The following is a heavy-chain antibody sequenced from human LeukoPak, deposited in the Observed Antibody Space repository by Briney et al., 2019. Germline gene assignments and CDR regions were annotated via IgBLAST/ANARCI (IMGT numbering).Heavy chain of an antibody. Sequence: ASVKVSCKASGYTFTSYYMHWVRQAPGQGLEWMGIINPSGGSTSYAQKLQGRVTMTRDTSTSTVYMELSSLRSEDTAVYYCASGGSRFRFDYWGQGTLVTVSS. CDR3: ASGGSRFRFDY. D-gene: IGHD2-15*01. CDR1: GYTFTSYY. CDR2: INPSGGST. J-gene: IGHJ4*02. V-gene: IGHV1-46*01.